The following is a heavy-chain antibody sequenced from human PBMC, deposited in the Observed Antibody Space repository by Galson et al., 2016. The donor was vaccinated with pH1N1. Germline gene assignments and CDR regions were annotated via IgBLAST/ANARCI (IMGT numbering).Heavy chain of an antibody. Sequence: VKVSCKASGFTFSNYGFSWVRQAPGQGLEWMAWISAFNGDTKYAHKVQDRLTATTDSSTNTAYMELRSLRSDDTALYFCARQSIAARPVFFDFWGRGTQVTVSS. CDR2: ISAFNGDT. CDR1: GFTFSNYG. V-gene: IGHV1-18*01. D-gene: IGHD6-6*01. J-gene: IGHJ4*01. CDR3: ARQSIAARPVFFDF.